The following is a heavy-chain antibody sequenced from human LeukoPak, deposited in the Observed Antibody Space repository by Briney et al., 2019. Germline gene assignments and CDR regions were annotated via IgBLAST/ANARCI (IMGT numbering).Heavy chain of an antibody. CDR2: INPNSDGT. CDR3: AREWSYYDSGHHALDY. V-gene: IGHV1-2*06. CDR1: GYTFTGYY. D-gene: IGHD3-22*01. J-gene: IGHJ4*02. Sequence: ASVKVSCKASGYTFTGYYIHWVRQAPGQGLEWMGRINPNSDGTNYARQFQARVTMTRDTSINTAYMELNRPQSDDTAIYYCAREWSYYDSGHHALDYWGQGTLLTVSS.